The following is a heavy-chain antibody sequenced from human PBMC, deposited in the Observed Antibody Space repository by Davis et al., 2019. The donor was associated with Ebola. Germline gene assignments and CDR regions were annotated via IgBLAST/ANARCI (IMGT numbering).Heavy chain of an antibody. J-gene: IGHJ4*02. Sequence: SVKVSCKASGGSVNTNAINWVRQAPGQGLEWMGGIIPIFNTANYAEKFQGRVTITADESTSTAYMELSSLRSEDTAVYYCARDRYSDGSGYFFEQSHWGQGTLVTVSS. CDR1: GGSVNTNA. CDR3: ARDRYSDGSGYFFEQSH. CDR2: IIPIFNTA. D-gene: IGHD3-22*01. V-gene: IGHV1-69*13.